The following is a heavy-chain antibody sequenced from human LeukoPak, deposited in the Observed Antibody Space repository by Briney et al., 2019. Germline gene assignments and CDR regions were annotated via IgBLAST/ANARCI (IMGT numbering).Heavy chain of an antibody. CDR3: ARYHDRGDSSTSYFDY. V-gene: IGHV4-39*01. CDR1: GGSISSSSYY. Sequence: SETLSLTCTVSGGSISSSSYYWGWIRQPPGKGLEWIGSIYYSGSTYYNPSLKSRVTISVDTSKNQFSLKLSSVTAADTAVYYCARYHDRGDSSTSYFDYWGQGTLVTVSS. D-gene: IGHD2-2*01. CDR2: IYYSGST. J-gene: IGHJ4*02.